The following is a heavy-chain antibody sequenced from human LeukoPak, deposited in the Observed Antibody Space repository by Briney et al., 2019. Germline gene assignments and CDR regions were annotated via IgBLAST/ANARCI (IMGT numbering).Heavy chain of an antibody. CDR1: GFTFSNYA. Sequence: GRSLRLSCAASGFTFSNYAMHWVRQAPGKGLEWVAVISYDGSNKNYADSVKGRFTISRDSSKNMLYLQMNSLRSEDTAMYYCARSDYYGSGSYGDYWGQGTLVTVSS. CDR2: ISYDGSNK. V-gene: IGHV3-30-3*01. CDR3: ARSDYYGSGSYGDY. D-gene: IGHD3-10*01. J-gene: IGHJ4*02.